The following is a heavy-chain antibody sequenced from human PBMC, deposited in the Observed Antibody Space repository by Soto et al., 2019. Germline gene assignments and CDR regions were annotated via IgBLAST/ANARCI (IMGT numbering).Heavy chain of an antibody. D-gene: IGHD2-2*01. CDR2: IYYSGST. V-gene: IGHV4-59*01. Sequence: PSETLSLTCTVSGGSISSYYWSWIRQPPGKGLEWIGYIYYSGSTNYNPSLKSRVTISVDTSKNQFSLKLSSVTAADTAVYYCARHRQEYLFDYWGQGTLVTVSS. J-gene: IGHJ4*02. CDR1: GGSISSYY. CDR3: ARHRQEYLFDY.